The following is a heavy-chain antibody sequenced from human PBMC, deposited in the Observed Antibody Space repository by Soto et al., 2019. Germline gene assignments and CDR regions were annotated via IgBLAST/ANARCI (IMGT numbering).Heavy chain of an antibody. J-gene: IGHJ5*02. CDR3: AADRATPPYLHGHNWFDP. CDR2: IVVGSGNT. V-gene: IGHV1-58*02. Sequence: QMQLVQSGPEVKKPGTSVKVSCKASGFTFTNSAMQWVRQARGQRLEWIGWIVVGSGNTNYAQKFQERVTITRDMSTSTAYVELSSLRSEDTAVYYCAADRATPPYLHGHNWFDPWGQGTLVTVSS. D-gene: IGHD3-16*01. CDR1: GFTFTNSA.